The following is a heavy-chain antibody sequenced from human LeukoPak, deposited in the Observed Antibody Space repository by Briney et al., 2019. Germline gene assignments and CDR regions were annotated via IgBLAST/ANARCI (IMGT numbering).Heavy chain of an antibody. CDR3: ARGGYSYGPHRDYFDY. CDR2: ISGSGGST. V-gene: IGHV3-23*01. D-gene: IGHD5-18*01. CDR1: GFTFSSYA. J-gene: IGHJ4*02. Sequence: GGSLRLSCAASGFTFSSYAMSWVRQAPGKGLEWVSAISGSGGSTYYADSVKGRFTISRDNSKNSLYLQMNSLRAEDTAVYYCARGGYSYGPHRDYFDYWGQGTLVTVSS.